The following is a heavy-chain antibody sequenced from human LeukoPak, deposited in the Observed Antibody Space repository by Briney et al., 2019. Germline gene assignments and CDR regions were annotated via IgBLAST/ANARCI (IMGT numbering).Heavy chain of an antibody. Sequence: SETLSLTCTVSGGSLSSSSYYWGWIRQPPGPGLEWIGSIYYSGCTYYNPSLKSRVTISVDTSKNQSSPTLSSVTAADRAVYYCARANSSSWWYDGNWVDPCGQGTLVTVSS. CDR3: ARANSSSWWYDGNWVDP. D-gene: IGHD6-13*01. CDR1: GGSLSSSSYY. J-gene: IGHJ5*02. CDR2: IYYSGCT. V-gene: IGHV4-39*07.